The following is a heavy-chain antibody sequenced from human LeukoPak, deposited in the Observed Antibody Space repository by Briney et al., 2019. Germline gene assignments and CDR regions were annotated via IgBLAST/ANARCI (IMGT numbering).Heavy chain of an antibody. CDR1: GFPFPSYY. Sequence: ASVKVSCKTSGFPFPSYYLHWVRQAPGQGLEWMGWINPNSGGTKYAQSLQGRVTMTRDTSVATTYLELKSLTSNDTAVYYCAKGRGIIPRGCGLNWLDPWGQGTLVTVSS. CDR2: INPNSGGT. V-gene: IGHV1-2*02. J-gene: IGHJ5*02. D-gene: IGHD3-16*02. CDR3: AKGRGIIPRGCGLNWLDP.